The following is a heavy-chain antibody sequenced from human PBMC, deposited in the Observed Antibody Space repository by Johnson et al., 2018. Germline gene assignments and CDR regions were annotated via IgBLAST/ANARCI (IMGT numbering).Heavy chain of an antibody. J-gene: IGHJ4*02. Sequence: VQLVQSGGGLVQPGGSLRLSCAASGVTFRSYAMSWVRQAPGKGLEWVSTVGKSGGSTYSADSVRGRFTISRDNSKNTLYLQMNSLRAKEPAVYFCVRVSGYYTGYFDAWGLGTLVAVSA. V-gene: IGHV3-23*04. CDR1: GVTFRSYA. CDR3: VRVSGYYTGYFDA. CDR2: VGKSGGST. D-gene: IGHD3-3*01.